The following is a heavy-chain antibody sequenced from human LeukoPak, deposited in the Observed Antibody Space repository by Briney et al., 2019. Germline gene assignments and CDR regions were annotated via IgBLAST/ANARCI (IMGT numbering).Heavy chain of an antibody. D-gene: IGHD3-3*01. CDR1: GGSFSGYY. V-gene: IGHV4-34*01. CDR3: ARGPYDFWSGYLPWFDP. J-gene: IGHJ5*02. Sequence: SETLSLTCAVYGGSFSGYYWSWIRQPPGKGLEGVGEINHSGRTNYNPSLKSRVTISVDTSKNQYSLKLSSVTAADTAVYYCARGPYDFWSGYLPWFDPWGQGTLVTVSS. CDR2: INHSGRT.